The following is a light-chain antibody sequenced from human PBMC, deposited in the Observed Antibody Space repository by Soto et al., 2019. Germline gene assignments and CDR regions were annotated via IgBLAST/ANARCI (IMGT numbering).Light chain of an antibody. V-gene: IGKV1-5*03. CDR1: QSISSW. J-gene: IGKJ1*01. Sequence: DIQMTQSPSTLSASVGDRVTLTCRASQSISSWLVWYQQQPGKAPTLLIYKAASFESGVPSRVSGSGSGTEFTLTISSLQPDDVSTYYCQQYNSYWTFGQGTKVEIK. CDR2: KAA. CDR3: QQYNSYWT.